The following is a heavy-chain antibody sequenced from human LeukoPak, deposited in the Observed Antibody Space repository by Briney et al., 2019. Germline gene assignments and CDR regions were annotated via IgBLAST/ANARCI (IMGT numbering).Heavy chain of an antibody. V-gene: IGHV1-46*01. CDR3: ARDGEPAVPGGAYFYGMDV. CDR1: GYTFTSYY. CDR2: INPSGGST. Sequence: ASVKVSCKASGYTFTSYYMHWVRQAPGQGLEWMGIINPSGGSTSYAQKFQGRVTMTGDTSTSTVYMELSSLTSDDTAVYYCARDGEPAVPGGAYFYGMDVWGQGTTVTVSS. D-gene: IGHD6-19*01. J-gene: IGHJ6*02.